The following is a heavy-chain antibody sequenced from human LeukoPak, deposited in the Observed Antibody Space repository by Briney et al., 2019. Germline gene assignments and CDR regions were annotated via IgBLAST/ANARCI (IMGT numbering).Heavy chain of an antibody. CDR1: GVSMSSYY. J-gene: IGHJ5*02. D-gene: IGHD3-10*01. CDR3: ARDYYGSGSYYNVYNWFDP. CDR2: IYYSGST. Sequence: SETLSLTCTVSGVSMSSYYWSWIRQPPGKGLEWIGYIYYSGSTNYNPSLKSRVTISVDTSKNQFSLKLSSVTAADTAVYYCARDYYGSGSYYNVYNWFDPWGQGTLVTVSS. V-gene: IGHV4-59*01.